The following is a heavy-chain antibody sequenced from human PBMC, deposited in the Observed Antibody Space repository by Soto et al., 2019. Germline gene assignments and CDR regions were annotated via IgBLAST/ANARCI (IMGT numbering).Heavy chain of an antibody. J-gene: IGHJ4*02. CDR1: GYTFTNYY. CDR2: LNPSGGNT. CDR3: ARRVAAAVSYFDY. D-gene: IGHD6-13*01. Sequence: QVQLVQSGAEVKKPGASVKVSCKASGYTFTNYYMHWVRQAPGQGLEWLGILNPSGGNTTYAQKFQGRVTMTRDTSTHTVYMELSSLRSEDTAVYYCARRVAAAVSYFDYWGQGTLVTVSS. V-gene: IGHV1-46*03.